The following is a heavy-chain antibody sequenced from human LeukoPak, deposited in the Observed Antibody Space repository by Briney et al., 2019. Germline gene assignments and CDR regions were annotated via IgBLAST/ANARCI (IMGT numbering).Heavy chain of an antibody. CDR1: GFTFSSYA. J-gene: IGHJ4*02. D-gene: IGHD5-12*01. Sequence: PGRSLRLSCAASGFTFSSYAMHWVRQAPGKGLEWVAVISYDGSNKYYADSVKGRFTISRDNSKNTLYLQMNSLRAEDTAVYYCASGVATFDYWGQGTLVTVSS. V-gene: IGHV3-30-3*01. CDR2: ISYDGSNK. CDR3: ASGVATFDY.